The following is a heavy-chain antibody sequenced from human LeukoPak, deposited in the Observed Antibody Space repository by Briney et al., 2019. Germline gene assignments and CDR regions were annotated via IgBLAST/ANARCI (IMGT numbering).Heavy chain of an antibody. CDR2: INHSGST. CDR3: ARARYYYDSSGDYYYYYYMDV. J-gene: IGHJ6*03. V-gene: IGHV4-34*01. D-gene: IGHD3-22*01. CDR1: GGSFSGYY. Sequence: SETLSLTCAVYGGSFSGYYWSWIRQPPGKGLEWIGEINHSGSTNYNPSLKSRVTISVDTSRNQFSLKLSSVTAADTAVYYCARARYYYDSSGDYYYYYYMDVWGKGTTVTISS.